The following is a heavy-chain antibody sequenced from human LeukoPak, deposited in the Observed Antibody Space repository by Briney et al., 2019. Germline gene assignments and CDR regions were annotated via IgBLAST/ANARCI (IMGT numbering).Heavy chain of an antibody. J-gene: IGHJ4*02. Sequence: GGSLSLSCAASGFTFSNYAMSWVRQAPGKGLEWVSAIRGNGVTTYDADSVKGRFTITRENSKNTLYLQMMGLRVEDTAIYYCAKLNLGEMAYFDSWGQGILVTVSS. V-gene: IGHV3-23*01. CDR2: IRGNGVTT. CDR1: GFTFSNYA. CDR3: AKLNLGEMAYFDS. D-gene: IGHD2-21*01.